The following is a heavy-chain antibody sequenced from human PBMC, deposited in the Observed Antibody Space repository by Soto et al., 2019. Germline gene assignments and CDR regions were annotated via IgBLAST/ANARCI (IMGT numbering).Heavy chain of an antibody. CDR3: ARDTHADCSGGSCYSGYNWFDP. CDR1: GGSIRSGDYY. CDR2: IYYSGST. D-gene: IGHD2-15*01. V-gene: IGHV4-30-4*01. Sequence: SLTCTVSGGSIRSGDYYWSWIRQPPGKGLEWIGYIYYSGSTYYNPSLKSRVTISVDTSKSQFSLKLSSVTAADTAVYYCARDTHADCSGGSCYSGYNWFDPCGQGTLVTVSS. J-gene: IGHJ5*02.